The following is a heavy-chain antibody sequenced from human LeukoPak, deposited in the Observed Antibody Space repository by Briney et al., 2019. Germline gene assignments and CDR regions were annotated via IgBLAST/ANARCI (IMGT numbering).Heavy chain of an antibody. Sequence: GGSLRLSCAASGFSVSSNYMSWVRQAPGTGLEWVSIIYRDGRTYYADSVKGRFTISRDTSKLFLQMNSLRAEDTAVYYCASLTPYYYDMGAFDIWGQGTMVTVSS. CDR1: GFSVSSNY. V-gene: IGHV3-53*01. CDR3: ASLTPYYYDMGAFDI. CDR2: IYRDGRT. D-gene: IGHD3-22*01. J-gene: IGHJ3*02.